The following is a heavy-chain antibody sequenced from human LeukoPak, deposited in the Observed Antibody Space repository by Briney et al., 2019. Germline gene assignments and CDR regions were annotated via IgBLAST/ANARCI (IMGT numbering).Heavy chain of an antibody. CDR2: ISAHNGNT. V-gene: IGHV1-18*01. D-gene: IGHD3-10*01. CDR3: ARVSYYYGSGSYYPTLYYYYYYGMDV. CDR1: GYTFTSYG. Sequence: GAPVKVSCKASGYTFTSYGISWVRQAPGQGLEWMGWISAHNGNTNYAQKLQGRVTMTTDTSTSTAYMELRSLRSDDTAVYYCARVSYYYGSGSYYPTLYYYYYYGMDVWGQGTTVTVSS. J-gene: IGHJ6*02.